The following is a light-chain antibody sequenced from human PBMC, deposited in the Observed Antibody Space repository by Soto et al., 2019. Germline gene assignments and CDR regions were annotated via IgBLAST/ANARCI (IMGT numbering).Light chain of an antibody. CDR2: GAS. CDR3: QQYNSWPHT. J-gene: IGKJ4*01. V-gene: IGKV3-15*01. Sequence: EIVMTQSPATLSVSPGERATLSCRASQSLSSNLAWYQQKPGQAPRLLIYGASTRATGIPARFSGSGSGTEFTLTITSLQSEDFAVYYCQQYNSWPHTFGQGTKVEIK. CDR1: QSLSSN.